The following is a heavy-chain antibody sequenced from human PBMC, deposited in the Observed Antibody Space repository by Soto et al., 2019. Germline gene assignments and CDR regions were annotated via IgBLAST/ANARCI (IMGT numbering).Heavy chain of an antibody. V-gene: IGHV4-34*01. D-gene: IGHD3-22*01. CDR1: GGSFSGYY. Sequence: PSETLSLTCAVYGGSFSGYYWSWIRQPPGKGLEWIGEINHSGSTNYNPSLKSRVTISVDTSKNQFSLKLSSVTAADTAVYYCARARGGGYYHYGMDVWGQGTTVTVSS. J-gene: IGHJ6*02. CDR3: ARARGGGYYHYGMDV. CDR2: INHSGST.